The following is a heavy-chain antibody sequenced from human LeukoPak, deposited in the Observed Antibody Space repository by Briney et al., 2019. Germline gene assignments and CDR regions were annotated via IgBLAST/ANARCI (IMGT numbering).Heavy chain of an antibody. CDR3: ARGGIPGDGYNP. CDR1: GGTFSSYA. J-gene: IGHJ5*02. Sequence: ASVKVSCKASGGTFSSYAISWVRQAPGQGLEWMGRIIPIFGTANYAQKFQGRVTITTDESTSTAYMELSSLRSEDTAVYYCARGGIPGDGYNPWGQGTLVTVPS. D-gene: IGHD5-24*01. CDR2: IIPIFGTA. V-gene: IGHV1-69*05.